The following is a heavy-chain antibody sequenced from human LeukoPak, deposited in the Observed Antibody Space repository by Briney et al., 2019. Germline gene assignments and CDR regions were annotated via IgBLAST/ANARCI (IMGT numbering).Heavy chain of an antibody. CDR2: YSGST. J-gene: IGHJ4*02. Sequence: PSETLSLTCTVSGGSISSSSYYWAWIRQPPGKGLEYIGSYSGSTYYNPSLKSRVTISVDTSKKQFSLKLSSVTAADTAVYYCARSSYGAGSKPYWVDYWGQGTLVTVSS. V-gene: IGHV4-39*01. CDR3: ARSSYGAGSKPYWVDY. D-gene: IGHD3-10*01. CDR1: GGSISSSSYY.